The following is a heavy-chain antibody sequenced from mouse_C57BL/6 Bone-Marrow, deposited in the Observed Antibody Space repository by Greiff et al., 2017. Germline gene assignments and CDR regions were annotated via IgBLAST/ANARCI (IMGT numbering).Heavy chain of an antibody. CDR3: AKGSRDPYPGAY. J-gene: IGHJ3*01. CDR2: IDPGDGDT. CDR1: GYAFSSSW. Sequence: VQLQQSGPELVKPGASVKISCKASGYAFSSSWMNWVKQRPGQGLEWIGRIDPGDGDTNYNGKFKGKATLTADKSSSTAYMQLSSLTSEDSAVYFCAKGSRDPYPGAYWGQGTLVTVSA. V-gene: IGHV1-82*01.